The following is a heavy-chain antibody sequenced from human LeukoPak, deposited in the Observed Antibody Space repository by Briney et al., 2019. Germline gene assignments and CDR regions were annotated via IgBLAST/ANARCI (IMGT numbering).Heavy chain of an antibody. Sequence: PSETLSLTCTVSGGSISYYWSWIRQPAGKALEWIGRIHSSGSTYYNPSLKSRVTMSVDTSKNQISLKLSSVTAADTAVYYCARGPDYYGSESYLAHWGQGALVTVSS. CDR2: IHSSGST. CDR1: GGSISYY. J-gene: IGHJ4*02. D-gene: IGHD3-10*01. CDR3: ARGPDYYGSESYLAH. V-gene: IGHV4-4*07.